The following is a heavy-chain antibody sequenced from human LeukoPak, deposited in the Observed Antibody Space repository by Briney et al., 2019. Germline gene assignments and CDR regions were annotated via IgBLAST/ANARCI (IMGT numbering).Heavy chain of an antibody. J-gene: IGHJ6*03. CDR1: GFTFSSYA. CDR2: ISSSGSTI. CDR3: ARDLYSSGWANYYYYMDV. V-gene: IGHV3-48*04. Sequence: GGSLRLSCAASGFTFSSYAMHWVRQAPGKGLEWVSYISSSGSTIYYADSVKGRFTISRDNAKNSLYLQMNSLRAEDTAVYYCARDLYSSGWANYYYYMDVWGKGTTVTVSS. D-gene: IGHD6-19*01.